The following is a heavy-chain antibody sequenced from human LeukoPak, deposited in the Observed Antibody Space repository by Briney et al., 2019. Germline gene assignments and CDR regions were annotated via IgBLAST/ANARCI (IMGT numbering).Heavy chain of an antibody. D-gene: IGHD3-3*01. V-gene: IGHV3-15*01. CDR1: GFIFRNAW. Sequence: TGGSLRLSCAASGFIFRNAWMTWVRQAPGKGLEWVGRLKSNPDGGTADYAAPVKGRFTISRDDSRNTLYLQVNNLKLEDTAVYYCTTLAHDVHYWGQGTLVTVSS. CDR3: TTLAHDVHY. J-gene: IGHJ4*02. CDR2: LKSNPDGGTA.